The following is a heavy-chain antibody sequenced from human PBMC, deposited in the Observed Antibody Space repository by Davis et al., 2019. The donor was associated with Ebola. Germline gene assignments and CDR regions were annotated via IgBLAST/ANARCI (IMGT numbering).Heavy chain of an antibody. Sequence: GGSLRLSCAGSGFTFSNSPMHWVRQAPGKGLEWVGLIWYDGSVKYYGDSVKGRFAISRDNSKDTLYLEVYSLRAEDTAVYYCTQDMIEEGLTSPHPDFQNWGQGTLVTVSS. CDR2: IWYDGSVK. V-gene: IGHV3-33*06. CDR1: GFTFSNSP. CDR3: TQDMIEEGLTSPHPDFQN. J-gene: IGHJ1*01. D-gene: IGHD3-22*01.